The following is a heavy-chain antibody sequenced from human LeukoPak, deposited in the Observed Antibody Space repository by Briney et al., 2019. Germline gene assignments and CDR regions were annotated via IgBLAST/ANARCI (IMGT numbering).Heavy chain of an antibody. CDR2: ISWNGGSI. D-gene: IGHD3-22*01. CDR3: AREDYDSSGYSQTFDY. V-gene: IGHV3-9*01. CDR1: GFTFDDYA. Sequence: GRSLRLSCAASGFTFDDYAMHWVRQAPGKGLEWVSGISWNGGSIGYADSVKGRFTISRDNAKNSLYLQMNSLRAEDTALYYCAREDYDSSGYSQTFDYWGQGTLVTVSS. J-gene: IGHJ4*02.